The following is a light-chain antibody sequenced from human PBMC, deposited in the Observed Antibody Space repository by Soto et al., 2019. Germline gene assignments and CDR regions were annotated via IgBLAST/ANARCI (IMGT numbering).Light chain of an antibody. Sequence: QSVLTQPPSVTGVPGQRVTISCTGSSSNIGAGYDVHWYQQLPGTAPKLLIYGNSNRPSGVPDRFSGSKSGTSASLAITGLQAEDEADYYCQAYDSSLSGYVFGTGTKFTVL. J-gene: IGLJ1*01. CDR2: GNS. CDR3: QAYDSSLSGYV. V-gene: IGLV1-40*01. CDR1: SSNIGAGYD.